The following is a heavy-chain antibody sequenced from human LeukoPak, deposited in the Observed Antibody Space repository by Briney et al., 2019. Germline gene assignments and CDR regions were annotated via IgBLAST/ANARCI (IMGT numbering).Heavy chain of an antibody. J-gene: IGHJ4*02. CDR3: ARDGNAGAIDY. Sequence: GGSLRLSCAASGFTFSSYWMHWVRQAPGKGLMWVSHINTDGSTTSYADSVKGRFTISRDNAKNTLFLQMNSLRAEDTAVYYCARDGNAGAIDYWGQGTLVTVSS. CDR1: GFTFSSYW. CDR2: INTDGSTT. D-gene: IGHD1-26*01. V-gene: IGHV3-74*01.